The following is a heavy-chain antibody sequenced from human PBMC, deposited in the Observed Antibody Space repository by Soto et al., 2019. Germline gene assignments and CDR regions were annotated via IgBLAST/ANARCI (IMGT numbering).Heavy chain of an antibody. V-gene: IGHV3-23*01. J-gene: IGHJ2*01. D-gene: IGHD1-26*01. CDR1: RFTFSTYI. CDR3: AKYGGGATSGWYFDL. Sequence: EVQLLESGGGLVQPGGSLRLSCAASRFTFSTYIMSWVRQAPGEGLEWVSGISGSGGTTYYADSVKGRFTISRDNSKSTLYLQMSSLRAEDTAVYYCAKYGGGATSGWYFDLWGRGTLVTVSS. CDR2: ISGSGGTT.